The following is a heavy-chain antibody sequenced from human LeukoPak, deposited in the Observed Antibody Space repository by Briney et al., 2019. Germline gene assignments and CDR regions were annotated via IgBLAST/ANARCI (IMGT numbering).Heavy chain of an antibody. CDR1: GGSISSSSYY. V-gene: IGHV4-39*07. D-gene: IGHD3-10*01. Sequence: PSETLSLTCTVSGGSISSSSYYWGWIRQPPGKGLEWIGSIYYSGSTYYNPSLKSRVTISVDTSKNQFSLKLSSVTAADTAVYYCARDPMIQWFGELFDAFDIWGQGTMVTVSS. CDR2: IYYSGST. J-gene: IGHJ3*02. CDR3: ARDPMIQWFGELFDAFDI.